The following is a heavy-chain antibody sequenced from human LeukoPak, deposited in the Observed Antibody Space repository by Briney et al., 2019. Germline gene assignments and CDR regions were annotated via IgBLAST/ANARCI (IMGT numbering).Heavy chain of an antibody. J-gene: IGHJ6*02. CDR3: ARSVGYYYTMDV. CDR2: ISGSGSDL. V-gene: IGHV3-11*01. Sequence: GGSLRLSCEACGFTFSDYYMSWIRQAPGRGLEWVSDISGSGSDLYYADSVKGRFAISRDNAKNSLYLQMNSLRAEDTAVYYCARSVGYYYTMDVWGQGTTVTVSS. D-gene: IGHD2-15*01. CDR1: GFTFSDYY.